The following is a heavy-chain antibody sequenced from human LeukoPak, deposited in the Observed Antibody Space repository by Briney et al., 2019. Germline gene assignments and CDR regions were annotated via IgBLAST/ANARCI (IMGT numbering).Heavy chain of an antibody. V-gene: IGHV1-8*01. Sequence: ASVKVSCKASGYTFTSYDINWVRQATGQGLEWMGWMNPNSGNTGYAQKFQDRVTMTRNTSISTAYMELSSLRSEDTAVYYCARGNKLRGGYYYYMDVWGKGTTVTVSS. D-gene: IGHD1-26*01. CDR2: MNPNSGNT. J-gene: IGHJ6*03. CDR3: ARGNKLRGGYYYYMDV. CDR1: GYTFTSYD.